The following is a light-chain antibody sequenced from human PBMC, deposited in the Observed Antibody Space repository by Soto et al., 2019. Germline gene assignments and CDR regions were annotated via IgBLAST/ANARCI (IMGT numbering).Light chain of an antibody. CDR3: QQRSNWPLT. CDR1: QSVSTSY. CDR2: DAS. Sequence: DIVLTQSPGTLSFSPGDRATLSCRASQSVSTSYLAWYQQKPGQAPRLLIYDASNRATGIPARFSGSGSGTDFTLTISSLEPEDFAVYYCQQRSNWPLTFGGGTKVDIK. V-gene: IGKV3-11*01. J-gene: IGKJ4*01.